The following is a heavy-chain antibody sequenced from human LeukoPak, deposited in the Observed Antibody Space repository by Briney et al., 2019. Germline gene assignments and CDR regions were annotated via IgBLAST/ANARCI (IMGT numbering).Heavy chain of an antibody. CDR3: ARHRSSWLIDY. Sequence: GGSLRLSCAASGFTFNTYAMSWVRQAPWERLQWVSGISDSGGNTYYADSVRGRFTISRDNSKDTLYLQMNSLRAEDTAVYYCARHRSSWLIDYWGQGTLVTVSS. CDR2: ISDSGGNT. CDR1: GFTFNTYA. J-gene: IGHJ4*02. D-gene: IGHD6-6*01. V-gene: IGHV3-23*01.